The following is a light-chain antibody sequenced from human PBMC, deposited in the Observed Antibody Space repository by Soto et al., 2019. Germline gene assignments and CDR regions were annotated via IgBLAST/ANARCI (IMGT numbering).Light chain of an antibody. J-gene: IGKJ5*01. CDR2: DAS. Sequence: FVLTQSPATLSLSPLEMATLSCMASQSVSSYLAWYQQKPGQAPRLLIYDASNRATGIPARFSGTGSGTDFTLTINNLEPEDFAVYYCQVRTNWSIAFGRGTRLEIK. V-gene: IGKV3-11*01. CDR3: QVRTNWSIA. CDR1: QSVSSY.